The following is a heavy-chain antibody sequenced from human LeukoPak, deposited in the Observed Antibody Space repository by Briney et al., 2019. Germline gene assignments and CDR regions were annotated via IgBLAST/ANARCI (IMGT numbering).Heavy chain of an antibody. Sequence: ASVKVSCTPSDYTFNTYGINWVRQAPGKALEWMGWISARNGDTVYAQKFQGRLTLTTDTSTSTAYMELRSLSSDDTAIYYCARGEETTVITPFIYWGQGTLVTVSS. J-gene: IGHJ4*02. CDR1: DYTFNTYG. D-gene: IGHD4-23*01. CDR3: ARGEETTVITPFIY. V-gene: IGHV1-18*01. CDR2: ISARNGDT.